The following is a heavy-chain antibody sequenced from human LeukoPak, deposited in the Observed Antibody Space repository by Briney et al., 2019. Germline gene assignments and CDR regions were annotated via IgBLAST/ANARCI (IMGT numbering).Heavy chain of an antibody. Sequence: SETLSLTCTVSGGTISSYYWSWIRQPPGEGPEWIGYIYYTGSTNYNPSLKSRVTISLDTPKNQFSLKLNSVTAADTAVYYCARDPLAATGRDDYWGLGILVTVSS. V-gene: IGHV4-59*12. CDR1: GGTISSYY. CDR3: ARDPLAATGRDDY. D-gene: IGHD6-13*01. J-gene: IGHJ4*02. CDR2: IYYTGST.